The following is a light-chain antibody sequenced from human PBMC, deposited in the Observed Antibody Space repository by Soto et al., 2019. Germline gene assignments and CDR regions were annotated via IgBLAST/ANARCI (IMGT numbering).Light chain of an antibody. V-gene: IGKV2-28*01. Sequence: DIVMTQSPLSLPVIPGEPASISCRSSQNLLFSNGYNYVDWYLQKPGQSSQLLIYLASHRASGVPDRFSGSGSGTDFTLKISRVEAEDVGVYYCMQVLHTPLTFGGGTKVEIK. CDR2: LAS. CDR3: MQVLHTPLT. CDR1: QNLLFSNGYNY. J-gene: IGKJ4*01.